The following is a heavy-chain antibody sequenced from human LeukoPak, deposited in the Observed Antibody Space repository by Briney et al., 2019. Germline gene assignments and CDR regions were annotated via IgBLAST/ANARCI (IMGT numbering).Heavy chain of an antibody. CDR1: GGSISSYY. CDR3: ARDLGYSSSRVENWFDP. Sequence: PSETLSLTCTVSGGSISSYYWSWSRQPPGKGLEWIGYIYYSGSTNYNPSLKSRVTISVDTSKNQFSLKLSSVTAADTAVYYCARDLGYSSSRVENWFDPWGQGTLVTVSS. CDR2: IYYSGST. V-gene: IGHV4-59*01. D-gene: IGHD6-13*01. J-gene: IGHJ5*02.